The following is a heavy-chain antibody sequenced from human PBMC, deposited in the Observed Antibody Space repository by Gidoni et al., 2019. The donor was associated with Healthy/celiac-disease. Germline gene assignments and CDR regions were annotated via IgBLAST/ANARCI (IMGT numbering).Heavy chain of an antibody. J-gene: IGHJ4*02. CDR3: ARHDIYYYDSSGYYVPPDY. Sequence: EVQLVQSGAEVNTPGESLKISCKGSGYSFTSYWIGWVRQMPGKGLEWMGIIYPGDSDTRYSPSFQGQVTISADKSISTAYLQWSSLKASDTAMYYCARHDIYYYDSSGYYVPPDYWGQGTLVTVSS. D-gene: IGHD3-22*01. CDR2: IYPGDSDT. CDR1: GYSFTSYW. V-gene: IGHV5-51*01.